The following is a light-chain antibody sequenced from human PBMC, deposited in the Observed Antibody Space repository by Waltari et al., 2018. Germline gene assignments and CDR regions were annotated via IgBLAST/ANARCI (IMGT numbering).Light chain of an antibody. CDR1: QSISSY. CDR2: AAS. V-gene: IGKV1-39*01. Sequence: TQSPSSLSASVGDRVTITCRASQSISSYLNWYQQKPGKAPKLLIYAASSLQSGVPSRFSGSGSGTDFTLTISSLQPEDFATYYCQQSYSTPLTFGGGTKVEIK. J-gene: IGKJ4*01. CDR3: QQSYSTPLT.